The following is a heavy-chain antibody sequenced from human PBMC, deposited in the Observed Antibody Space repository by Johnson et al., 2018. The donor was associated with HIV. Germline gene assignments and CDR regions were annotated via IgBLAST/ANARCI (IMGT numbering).Heavy chain of an antibody. CDR1: GFTVSSNY. CDR3: ARGLQGRIVVITRGAFSI. Sequence: VQLVESGGGLIQPGGSLRLSCAASGFTVSSNYMSWVRQAPGRGLEWVSVIYSGGNTYYADSVKGRFTISRDNSKNTLYLQMNSLRVEDTAVYYCARGLQGRIVVITRGAFSIWGQGTMVTVSS. CDR2: IYSGGNT. J-gene: IGHJ3*02. V-gene: IGHV3-53*01. D-gene: IGHD3-22*01.